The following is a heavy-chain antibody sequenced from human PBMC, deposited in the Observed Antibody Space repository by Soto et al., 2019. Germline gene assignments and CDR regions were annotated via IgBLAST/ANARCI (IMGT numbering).Heavy chain of an antibody. CDR1: GFTVSSNY. J-gene: IGHJ3*02. V-gene: IGHV3-66*01. CDR3: ASGYQLLWGAFDI. Sequence: EVQLVESGGGLVQPGGSLRLSCAASGFTVSSNYMSWVRQAPGKGLEWVSVIYSGGSTYYADSVKGRFTISRDNSKNTLYLQMNSLRAEDTAVYYCASGYQLLWGAFDIWGQGTMVTVSS. CDR2: IYSGGST. D-gene: IGHD2-2*01.